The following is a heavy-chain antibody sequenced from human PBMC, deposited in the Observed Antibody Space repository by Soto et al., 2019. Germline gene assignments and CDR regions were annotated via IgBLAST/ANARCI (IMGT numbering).Heavy chain of an antibody. D-gene: IGHD6-6*01. CDR3: AKRVAYSSSSADFDS. CDR1: GYTFSSLG. V-gene: IGHV3-23*01. J-gene: IGHJ4*02. CDR2: ISDTGGT. Sequence: RGSLRLSLAASGYTFSSLGINWVRQAPGKGLEWASSISDTGGTFYGNSAKGRFTITRDNSKNTLYLQMNSLRAEDAAVYYCAKRVAYSSSSADFDSWGQGTLVTVSS.